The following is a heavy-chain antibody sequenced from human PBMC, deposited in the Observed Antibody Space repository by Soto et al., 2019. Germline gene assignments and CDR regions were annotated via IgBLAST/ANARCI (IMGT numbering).Heavy chain of an antibody. CDR3: ARAPSYGDYVAYFDY. CDR2: IYPGDSDT. V-gene: IGHV5-51*01. CDR1: GYSFTSYW. D-gene: IGHD4-17*01. J-gene: IGHJ4*02. Sequence: GESLKISCKGSGYSFTSYWIGWVRQMPGKGLEWMGIIYPGDSDTRYSPSFQGQVTISADKSISTAYLQWSSLKASDTAMYYCARAPSYGDYVAYFDYWGQGTLVTVSS.